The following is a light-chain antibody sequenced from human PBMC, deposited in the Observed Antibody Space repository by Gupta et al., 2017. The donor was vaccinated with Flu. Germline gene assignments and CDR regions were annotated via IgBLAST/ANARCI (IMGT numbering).Light chain of an antibody. J-gene: IGKJ2*01. CDR1: QSVPNNY. CDR3: QQYNRSPYT. V-gene: IGKV3-20*01. CDR2: GAS. Sequence: GSLYLSPGERATLSCRANQSVPNNYLAWYQQKPGLTPRLLIYGASSRATGIPDRFSGSGSGTHFTLTISRLEPEDSGVFYCQQYNRSPYTFGQGTKLEI.